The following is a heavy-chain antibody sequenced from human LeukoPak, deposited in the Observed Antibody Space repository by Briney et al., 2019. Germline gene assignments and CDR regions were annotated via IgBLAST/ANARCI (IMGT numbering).Heavy chain of an antibody. D-gene: IGHD5-18*01. CDR3: ARVDTAMVKGGAFDI. Sequence: ASVKVSCKASGGTFSSYAISWVRQAPGQGLEWMGGIIPIFGTANYAQKFQGRVTITTDESTSTAYMELSSLRSEDTAVYYCARVDTAMVKGGAFDIWGQGTMVTVSS. J-gene: IGHJ3*02. V-gene: IGHV1-69*05. CDR2: IIPIFGTA. CDR1: GGTFSSYA.